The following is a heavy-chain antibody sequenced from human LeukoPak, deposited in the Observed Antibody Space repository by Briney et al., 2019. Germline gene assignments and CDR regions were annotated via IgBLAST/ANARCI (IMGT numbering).Heavy chain of an antibody. CDR2: SYSRGVG. V-gene: IGHV4-4*07. Sequence: PSQALSLTCTVSGGSITGYYWNSTRHPAGHGLECLGRSYSRGVGHYNPSLTSRVTMSVDTYKNQFSLKLNSLTAGDTAVYYCAREKFLNEIDSSSYFVYWGQGTLVTVSS. CDR3: AREKFLNEIDSSSYFVY. J-gene: IGHJ4*02. CDR1: GGSITGYY. D-gene: IGHD3-22*01.